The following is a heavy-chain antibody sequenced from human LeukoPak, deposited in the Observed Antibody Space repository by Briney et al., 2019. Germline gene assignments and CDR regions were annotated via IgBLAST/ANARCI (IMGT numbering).Heavy chain of an antibody. CDR3: AKITMIT. CDR1: GFTFSSYA. D-gene: IGHD3-22*01. Sequence: PGGSLRLSCAASGFTFSSYAMHWVRQAPGKGLEWVAVISYDGSNKYYADSVKGRFTISRDNSKNTLYLQMNSLRAEDTAVYYCAKITMITWGQGTLVTVSS. CDR2: ISYDGSNK. V-gene: IGHV3-30*04. J-gene: IGHJ5*02.